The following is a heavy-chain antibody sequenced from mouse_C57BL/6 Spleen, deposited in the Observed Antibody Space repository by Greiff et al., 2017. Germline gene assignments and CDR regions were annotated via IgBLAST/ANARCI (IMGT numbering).Heavy chain of an antibody. J-gene: IGHJ1*03. Sequence: EVKLEESGGGLVQPGGSMKLSCVASGFTFSNYWMNWVRQSPETGLEWVAQIRLKSDNYATHYAESVKGRFTISRDDSKSRVYLQMNNLRAVDTGIYYCTGLTTVVADWYFDVWGTGTTVTVSS. CDR1: GFTFSNYW. CDR3: TGLTTVVADWYFDV. CDR2: IRLKSDNYAT. V-gene: IGHV6-3*01. D-gene: IGHD1-1*01.